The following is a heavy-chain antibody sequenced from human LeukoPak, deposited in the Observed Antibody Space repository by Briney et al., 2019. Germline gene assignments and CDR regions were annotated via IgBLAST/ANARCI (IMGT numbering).Heavy chain of an antibody. CDR2: IYPGDSDT. J-gene: IGHJ6*03. D-gene: IGHD3-22*01. Sequence: GESLKISCKGYGYSFTSYWIGWVRSMTGKGMEWMGIIYPGDSDTRYSLSFQGKVTISADKSISTAYLQWSSLKASDTAMYYCARRGYYDSSGYYYAHYYYMDVWGKGTTVTVSS. CDR3: ARRGYYDSSGYYYAHYYYMDV. V-gene: IGHV5-51*01. CDR1: GYSFTSYW.